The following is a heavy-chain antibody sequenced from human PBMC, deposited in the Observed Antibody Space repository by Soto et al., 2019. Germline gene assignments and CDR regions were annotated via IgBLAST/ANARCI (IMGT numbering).Heavy chain of an antibody. V-gene: IGHV1-18*01. D-gene: IGHD6-19*01. CDR2: ISAYNGNT. CDR1: GYSFTNYG. J-gene: IGHJ6*03. CDR3: ARDRGVAPPVAGNTHYYYYMDV. Sequence: QDQLVQSGVEVKKPGASVKVSCKASGYSFTNYGITWVRQAPGQGFEWMGWISAYNGNTKYAQKLQGRVTMTTDASPGTAYLEVRSLTSDDTAVYYCARDRGVAPPVAGNTHYYYYMDVWGKGTTVTVSS.